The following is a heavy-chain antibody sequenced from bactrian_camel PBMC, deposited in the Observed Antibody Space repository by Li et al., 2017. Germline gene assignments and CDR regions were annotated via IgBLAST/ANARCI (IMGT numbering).Heavy chain of an antibody. J-gene: IGHJ4*01. CDR2: RNIRGGRS. CDR1: GDIASFNW. Sequence: HVQLVESGGGLVQAGGSLRLSCEASGDIASFNWVGWFRQAPGKGLEWVSGRNIRGGRSYYSDSVKGRFTISRDDAKNTVYLQMNGLKTEDTGVYYCATDLMVTTGEYTYWGQGTQVTVS. CDR3: ATDLMVTTGEYTY. V-gene: IGHV3S1*01. D-gene: IGHD5*01.